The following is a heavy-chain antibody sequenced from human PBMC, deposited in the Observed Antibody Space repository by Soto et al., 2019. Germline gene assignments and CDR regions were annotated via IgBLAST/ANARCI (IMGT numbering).Heavy chain of an antibody. V-gene: IGHV4-34*01. D-gene: IGHD1-1*01. CDR2: IHHSGST. J-gene: IGHJ6*02. Sequence: PSETLSLTCAVYGGSFSGYYGTWIRQPPGKGLEWIGEIHHSGSTNYNPSLKSRVSISVDMSNNQFSLRLSSVTAADTAVYYCATTRKNFYYYGMDVWGQGTTVTVS. CDR3: ATTRKNFYYYGMDV. CDR1: GGSFSGYY.